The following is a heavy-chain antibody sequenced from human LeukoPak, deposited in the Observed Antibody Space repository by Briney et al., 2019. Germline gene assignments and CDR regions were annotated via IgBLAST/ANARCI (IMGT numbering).Heavy chain of an antibody. Sequence: PGGSLRLSCAVSGLTFRKSGIHWVRQAPGKGLEWVTFIRNDGGYRTYADSVKGRFTVSRDNSKNRVYLQMDSLRIEDTAVYYCVKDAARASEIWGQGTSVIVSS. CDR2: IRNDGGYR. V-gene: IGHV3-30*02. CDR1: GLTFRKSG. D-gene: IGHD6-6*01. CDR3: VKDAARASEI. J-gene: IGHJ3*02.